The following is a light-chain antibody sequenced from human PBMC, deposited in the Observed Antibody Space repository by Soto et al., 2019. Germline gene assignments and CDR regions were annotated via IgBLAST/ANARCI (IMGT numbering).Light chain of an antibody. CDR3: QHSNSYGT. J-gene: IGKJ1*01. CDR2: HAS. Sequence: IQRTQSRSTLPSSVVGRVTITCRASQSIDRWVAWYQHKPGKAPKIMLYHASSFETGVPSRFSGSGSGTEFTLTISSLQADDFATYYCQHSNSYGTFGQGTKVDIK. CDR1: QSIDRW. V-gene: IGKV1-5*01.